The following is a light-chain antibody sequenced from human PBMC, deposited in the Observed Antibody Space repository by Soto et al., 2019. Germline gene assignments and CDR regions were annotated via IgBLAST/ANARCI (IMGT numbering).Light chain of an antibody. CDR1: QSISTL. Sequence: DIQMTQSPSTLSASVGDRVTITCRASQSISTLLAWYQQKPGKAPKLLIYDASSLENGDPARFSGSGSGTEFTLAISSQQSDDFATYYCQQYKSPPYTFGQATRLEIK. V-gene: IGKV1-5*01. CDR3: QQYKSPPYT. J-gene: IGKJ2*01. CDR2: DAS.